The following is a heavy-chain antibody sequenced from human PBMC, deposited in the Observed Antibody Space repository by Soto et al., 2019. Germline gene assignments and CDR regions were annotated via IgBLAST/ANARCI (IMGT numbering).Heavy chain of an antibody. D-gene: IGHD4-17*01. J-gene: IGHJ4*02. CDR2: ISSSGSTI. V-gene: IGHV3-11*01. CDR1: GFTFSDYF. CDR3: ATTADYGGNMNRAGY. Sequence: QVQLVESGGGLVKPGGSLRLSCAASGFTFSDYFMSWLRQAPGKGLEWVSYISSSGSTIYYADSVKGRFTISRDNAKNSLYLQMNSLRAEDTAVYYCATTADYGGNMNRAGYWGQGTLVTVSS.